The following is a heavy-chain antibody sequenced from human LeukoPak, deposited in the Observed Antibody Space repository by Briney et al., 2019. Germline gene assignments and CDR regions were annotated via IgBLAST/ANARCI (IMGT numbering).Heavy chain of an antibody. CDR2: FGTSGGT. J-gene: IGHJ4*02. D-gene: IGHD6-13*01. CDR1: GFTFSSYA. CDR3: ARRGLSTAGTRLYYFDY. V-gene: IGHV3-23*01. Sequence: GGSLRLSCVASGFTFSSYAMSWVRQAPGKGLEWVSTFGTSGGTYYADSVKGRFTISRDNSKNTLCLQTNSLRAEDTAVYYCARRGLSTAGTRLYYFDYWGQGTLVTVSS.